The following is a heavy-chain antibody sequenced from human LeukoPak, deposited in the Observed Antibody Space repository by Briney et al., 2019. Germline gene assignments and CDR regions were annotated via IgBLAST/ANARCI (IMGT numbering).Heavy chain of an antibody. CDR3: AKLGYCSGGSCYTIYYYYMDV. D-gene: IGHD2-15*01. CDR2: ISGSGGST. CDR1: GFTFSSYG. Sequence: PGGSLRLSCAASGFTFSSYGMSWVRQASGKGLEWVSAISGSGGSTYYADSVKGRFTISRDNSKNTLYLQMNSLRAEDTAVYYCAKLGYCSGGSCYTIYYYYMDVWGKGTTVTISS. J-gene: IGHJ6*03. V-gene: IGHV3-23*01.